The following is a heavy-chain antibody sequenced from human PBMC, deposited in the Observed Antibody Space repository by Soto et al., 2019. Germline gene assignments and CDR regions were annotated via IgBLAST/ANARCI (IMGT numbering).Heavy chain of an antibody. Sequence: VASVKVSCKASGGTFSSYAISWVRQAPGQGLEWMGGIIPIFGTANYAQKFQGRVTITADESTSTAYTELSSLRSEDTAVYYCARDLVSRGSYPRYYYYGMDVWGQGTTVTVSS. V-gene: IGHV1-69*13. D-gene: IGHD1-26*01. CDR3: ARDLVSRGSYPRYYYYGMDV. CDR1: GGTFSSYA. CDR2: IIPIFGTA. J-gene: IGHJ6*02.